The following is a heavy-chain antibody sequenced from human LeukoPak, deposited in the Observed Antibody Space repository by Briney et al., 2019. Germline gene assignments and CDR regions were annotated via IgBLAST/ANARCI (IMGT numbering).Heavy chain of an antibody. Sequence: PSETLSLTCTVSGGSISSSSYYWGWIRQPPGKGLEWIGSIYYSGSTYYNPSLKSRVTISVDTSKNQFSLKLSSVTAADTAMYYCARGIVVVAQLGYYYYYMDVWGKGTTVTISS. D-gene: IGHD2-15*01. J-gene: IGHJ6*03. CDR1: GGSISSSSYY. V-gene: IGHV4-39*07. CDR2: IYYSGST. CDR3: ARGIVVVAQLGYYYYYMDV.